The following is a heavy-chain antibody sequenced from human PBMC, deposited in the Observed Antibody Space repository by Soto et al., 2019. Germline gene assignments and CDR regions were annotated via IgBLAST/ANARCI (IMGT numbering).Heavy chain of an antibody. CDR2: IIPIFGTA. D-gene: IGHD6-19*01. CDR1: GGTFSSYA. J-gene: IGHJ4*02. Sequence: QVQLVQSGAEVKKPGSSVKVSCKASGGTFSSYAISWVRQAPGQGLEWMGGIIPIFGTANYAQKFQGRVTITAAESTSTGYMELSSLRSEDTAVYYCARGSRQWLVRAHFDYWGQGTLVTVSS. CDR3: ARGSRQWLVRAHFDY. V-gene: IGHV1-69*01.